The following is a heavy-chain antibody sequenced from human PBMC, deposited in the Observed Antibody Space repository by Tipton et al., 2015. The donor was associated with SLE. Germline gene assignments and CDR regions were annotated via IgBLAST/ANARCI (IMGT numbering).Heavy chain of an antibody. CDR1: GGSISSYY. CDR3: ARGAIFGYYYMDV. J-gene: IGHJ6*03. D-gene: IGHD3-3*01. V-gene: IGHV4-59*01. Sequence: TLSLTCTVSGGSISSYYWSWIRQPPGKGLEWLGYIYYSGSTNYNPSLKSRVTISVDTSKNQFSLKLSSVTAADTAVYYCARGAIFGYYYMDVWGKGTTVTVSS. CDR2: IYYSGST.